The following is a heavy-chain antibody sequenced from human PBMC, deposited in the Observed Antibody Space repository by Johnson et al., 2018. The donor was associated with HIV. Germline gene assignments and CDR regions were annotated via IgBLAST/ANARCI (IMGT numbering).Heavy chain of an antibody. CDR2: IWFDGSNK. CDR3: ARDSSGYSGFDI. J-gene: IGHJ3*02. CDR1: GFTFSNYG. V-gene: IGHV3-33*01. Sequence: VQLVESGGGVVQPGRSLRLSCAASGFTFSNYGMHWVRQAPGKGLEWVAAIWFDGSNKYYADSVKGRVTISRDNSKNTLYLQMNSLRGEDTAVYYCARDSSGYSGFDIWGQGTVVTVSS. D-gene: IGHD3-22*01.